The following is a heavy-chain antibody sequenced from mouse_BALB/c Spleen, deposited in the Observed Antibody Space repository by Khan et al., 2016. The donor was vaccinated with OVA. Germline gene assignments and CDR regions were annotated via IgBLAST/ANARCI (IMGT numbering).Heavy chain of an antibody. D-gene: IGHD1-1*02. CDR2: INPSNGGT. V-gene: IGHV1S81*02. CDR3: TNSGYGAFAY. CDR1: GYTFTSYY. Sequence: QVQLKQSGAELVKPGASVRLSCKASGYTFTSYYLYWVKQRPGHGLEWIGDINPSNGGTNFNENFKTKATLTVDKSSSTAYMQLSSLTSEDSAVYYCTNSGYGAFAYWGQGTLVTVSA. J-gene: IGHJ3*01.